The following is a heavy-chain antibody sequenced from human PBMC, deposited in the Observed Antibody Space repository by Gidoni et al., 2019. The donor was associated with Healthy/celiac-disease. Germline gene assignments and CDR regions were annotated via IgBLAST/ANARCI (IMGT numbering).Heavy chain of an antibody. D-gene: IGHD1-26*01. CDR1: GFTFSNAW. CDR2: IKSKTDGGTT. V-gene: IGHV3-15*01. CDR3: TTEEVVGATFSY. J-gene: IGHJ4*02. Sequence: EVQLVESGGGLVKPGGSLRLSCAASGFTFSNAWMSWVRQAPGKGLEWVGRIKSKTDGGTTDYAAPVKGRFTISRDDSKNTLYLQMNSLKTEDTAVYYCTTEEVVGATFSYWGQGTLVTVSS.